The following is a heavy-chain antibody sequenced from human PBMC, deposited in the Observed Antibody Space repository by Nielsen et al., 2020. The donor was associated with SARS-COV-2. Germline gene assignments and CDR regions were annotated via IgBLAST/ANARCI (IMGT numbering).Heavy chain of an antibody. V-gene: IGHV3-23*01. Sequence: GGSLRLSCAASGFTFSSYAMAWVRQAPGKGLEWVSAISSGGDDTFYADSVKGRLTISRDNSKNTLYLQMIGLRADDTAVYYCAKFRSWFYFDSWGQGTLVSVS. D-gene: IGHD6-13*01. CDR2: ISSGGDDT. CDR3: AKFRSWFYFDS. J-gene: IGHJ4*02. CDR1: GFTFSSYA.